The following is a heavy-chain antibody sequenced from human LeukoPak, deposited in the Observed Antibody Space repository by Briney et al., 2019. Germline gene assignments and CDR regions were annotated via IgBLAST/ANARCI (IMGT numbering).Heavy chain of an antibody. CDR3: ATSTTTRSERFDP. Sequence: ASVKVSCKVSGYTFTDYYTHWVQQAPGKGLEWMGLVDPEDGETIYAEKFQGRVTITADTSTHTAYMELSSLRSEDTAVYYCATSTTTRSERFDPWGQGTLVTVSS. J-gene: IGHJ5*02. V-gene: IGHV1-69-2*01. D-gene: IGHD1-7*01. CDR1: GYTFTDYY. CDR2: VDPEDGET.